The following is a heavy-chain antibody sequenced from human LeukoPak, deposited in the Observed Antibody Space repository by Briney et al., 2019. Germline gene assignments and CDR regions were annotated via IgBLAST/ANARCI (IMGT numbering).Heavy chain of an antibody. J-gene: IGHJ4*02. V-gene: IGHV3-23*01. CDR2: ISGSGGST. CDR1: GFTFSSYA. D-gene: IGHD5-18*01. Sequence: GGSLRLSCVASGFTFSSYAMSWVRQAPGKGLEWVSAISGSGGSTYYADSVKGRFTISRDNSKNTLYLQMNSLRAEDTAVYYCAKGRGYSYGYEVTYYFDYWGQGTLVTVSS. CDR3: AKGRGYSYGYEVTYYFDY.